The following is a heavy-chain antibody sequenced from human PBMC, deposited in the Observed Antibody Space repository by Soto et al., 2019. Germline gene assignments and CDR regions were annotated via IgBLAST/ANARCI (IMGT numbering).Heavy chain of an antibody. CDR3: AGEIYDSSGYIVDY. CDR2: INHSGST. D-gene: IGHD3-22*01. V-gene: IGHV4-34*01. Sequence: SETLSLTCAVYGGSFSGYYWSWIRQPPGKGLEWIGEINHSGSTNYNPSLKSRVTISVDTSKNQFSLKLSSVTAADTAVYYCAGEIYDSSGYIVDYWGQGTLVTVSS. CDR1: GGSFSGYY. J-gene: IGHJ4*02.